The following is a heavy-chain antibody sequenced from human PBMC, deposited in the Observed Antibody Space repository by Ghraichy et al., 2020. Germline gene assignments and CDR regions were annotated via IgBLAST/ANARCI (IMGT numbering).Heavy chain of an antibody. CDR2: TYYSSKWYN. Sequence: QTLSLTCAISGDTVSSNSASWNWLRQSPSRGLEWLGRTYYSSKWYNDYAVSVKSRITIIPDTSKNQFSLQLNSVTPEDTAVYYCARVGGGAAATVGFYWYFNLWGRGTLVTVSS. V-gene: IGHV6-1*01. CDR1: GDTVSSNSAS. CDR3: ARVGGGAAATVGFYWYFNL. D-gene: IGHD6-13*01. J-gene: IGHJ2*01.